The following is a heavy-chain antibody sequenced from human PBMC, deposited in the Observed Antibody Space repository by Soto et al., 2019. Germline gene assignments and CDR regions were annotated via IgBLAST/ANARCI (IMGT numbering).Heavy chain of an antibody. CDR2: IWYDGSNK. D-gene: IGHD6-13*01. V-gene: IGHV3-33*01. CDR1: GFTFSSYG. J-gene: IGHJ6*02. Sequence: QVQLVESGGGVVQPGRSLRLSCAASGFTFSSYGMHWVRQAPGKGLEWVAVIWYDGSNKYYADSVKVRFTISRDNSKNTLYLQMNSLRAEDTAVYYCARDRESGLDSSSWPYYYYYGMDVWGQGTTVTVSS. CDR3: ARDRESGLDSSSWPYYYYYGMDV.